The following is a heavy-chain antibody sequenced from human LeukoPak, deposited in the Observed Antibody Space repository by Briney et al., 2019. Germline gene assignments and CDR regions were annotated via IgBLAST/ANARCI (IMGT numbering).Heavy chain of an antibody. CDR2: ISSSSSYI. CDR1: GFTFSSYS. Sequence: GGSLRLSCAASGFTFSSYSMNWVRQAPGKGLEWVSSISSSSSYIYYADSVKGRSTISRDNAKNSLYLQMNSLRAEDTAVYYCARDLIAVAGTRRFDYWGQGTLVTVSS. V-gene: IGHV3-21*01. CDR3: ARDLIAVAGTRRFDY. D-gene: IGHD6-19*01. J-gene: IGHJ4*02.